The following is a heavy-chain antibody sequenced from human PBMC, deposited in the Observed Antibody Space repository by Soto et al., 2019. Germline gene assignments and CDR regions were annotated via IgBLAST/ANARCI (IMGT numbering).Heavy chain of an antibody. CDR3: AKNLPRTGRFHY. V-gene: IGHV4-39*01. J-gene: IGHJ4*02. CDR2: IYYSGKT. CDR1: GASITIPTVF. Sequence: ETLCRSCRLSGASITIPTVFWAWIRHPPGKGLECVVSIYYSGKTHYNPSLKSRVNISVDRSKNQFSLQMTSVTAADTAVYYCAKNLPRTGRFHYWGQRTLVTVSS.